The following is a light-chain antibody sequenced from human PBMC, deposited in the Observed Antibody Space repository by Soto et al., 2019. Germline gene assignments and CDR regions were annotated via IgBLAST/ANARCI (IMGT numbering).Light chain of an antibody. CDR3: CSYAGSYPFV. CDR1: SSDVGAYNY. Sequence: QSALTQPRSVSGSPGQSVTISCTGTSSDVGAYNYVSWYQHHPGKAPKLMIYDVDKRPSGGPGRFSGSKSGNTASLTISGLQAEDEADYYCCSYAGSYPFVFGTGTKLTVL. CDR2: DVD. V-gene: IGLV2-11*01. J-gene: IGLJ1*01.